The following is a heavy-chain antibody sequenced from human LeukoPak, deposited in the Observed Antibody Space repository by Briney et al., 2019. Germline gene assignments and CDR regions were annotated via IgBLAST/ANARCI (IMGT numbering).Heavy chain of an antibody. D-gene: IGHD6-13*01. CDR1: GGSISSSSYY. CDR2: IYYSGST. V-gene: IGHV4-39*01. CDR3: ARLVGAAAGATHLDY. J-gene: IGHJ4*02. Sequence: SETLSLTCTVSGGSISSSSYYWGWIRQPPRKGLEWIGSIYYSGSTYYNPSLKSRVTISVDTSKNQFSLKLSSVTAADTAVYYCARLVGAAAGATHLDYWGQGTLVTVSS.